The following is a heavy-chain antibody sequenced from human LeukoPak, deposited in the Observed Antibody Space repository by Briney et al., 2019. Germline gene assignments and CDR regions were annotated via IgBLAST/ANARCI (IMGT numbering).Heavy chain of an antibody. J-gene: IGHJ4*02. CDR3: ASGLRYFDLYY. D-gene: IGHD3-9*01. Sequence: SETLSLTCTVSGGSISSSSYYWGWIRQPPGKGLEWIGSIYHSGSTYYNPSLKSRVTISVDTSKNQFSLKLSSVTAADTAVYYCASGLRYFDLYYWGQGTLVTVSS. CDR2: IYHSGST. V-gene: IGHV4-39*07. CDR1: GGSISSSSYY.